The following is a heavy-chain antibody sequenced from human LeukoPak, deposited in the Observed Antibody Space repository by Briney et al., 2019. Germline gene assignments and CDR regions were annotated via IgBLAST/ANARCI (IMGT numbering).Heavy chain of an antibody. D-gene: IGHD5-12*01. CDR3: ARDQGYSGYDWRFDP. V-gene: IGHV3-11*01. CDR2: ISSSGSTI. J-gene: IGHJ5*02. Sequence: GSLRLSCAASGCTFSDYYMSWNRQAPGQGLEWASYISSSGSTIYYADSVKGRFTISRDNAKNSLYLQMISLRAEDTAVYYCARDQGYSGYDWRFDPWGQGTLVTVSS. CDR1: GCTFSDYY.